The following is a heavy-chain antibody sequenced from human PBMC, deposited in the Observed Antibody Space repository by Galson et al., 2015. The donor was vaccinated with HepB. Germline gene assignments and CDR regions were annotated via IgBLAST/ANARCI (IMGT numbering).Heavy chain of an antibody. V-gene: IGHV4-39*01. D-gene: IGHD3-9*01. CDR3: ARGYYDILTGNPFDY. J-gene: IGHJ4*02. CDR2: IYYSGST. Sequence: LSLTCTVSGGSIRSSSYYWGWIRQPPGKGLEWIGSIYYSGSTYYNPSLKSRVTISVDTSKNQFSLKLSSVTAADTAVYYCARGYYDILTGNPFDYWGQGTLVTVSS. CDR1: GGSIRSSSYY.